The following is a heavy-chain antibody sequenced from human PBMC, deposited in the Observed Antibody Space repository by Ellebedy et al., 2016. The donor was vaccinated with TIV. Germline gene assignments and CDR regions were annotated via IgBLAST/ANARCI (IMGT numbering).Heavy chain of an antibody. V-gene: IGHV1-46*01. CDR3: ARVRGFTYSSSWLGNDAFDI. J-gene: IGHJ3*02. CDR2: INPSGGST. CDR1: GYTFTSYY. Sequence: ASVKVSCKASGYTFTSYYMHWVRQAPGQGLEWMGIINPSGGSTSYAQKFQGRVTMTRDTSTSTVYMELSSLRSEDTAVYYCARVRGFTYSSSWLGNDAFDIWGQGTMVTVSS. D-gene: IGHD6-13*01.